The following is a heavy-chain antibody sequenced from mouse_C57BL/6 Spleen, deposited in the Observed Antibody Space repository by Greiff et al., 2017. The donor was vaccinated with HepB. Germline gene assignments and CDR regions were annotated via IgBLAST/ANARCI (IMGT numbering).Heavy chain of an antibody. CDR3: ARGGWLLRYFDY. D-gene: IGHD2-3*01. V-gene: IGHV5-17*01. Sequence: EVKVVDSGGGLVKPGGSLKLSCAASGFTFSDYGMHWVRQAPEKGLEWVAYISSGSSTIYYADTVKGRFTISRDNAKNTLFLQMTSLRSEDTAMYYCARGGWLLRYFDYWGQGTTLTVSS. J-gene: IGHJ2*01. CDR1: GFTFSDYG. CDR2: ISSGSSTI.